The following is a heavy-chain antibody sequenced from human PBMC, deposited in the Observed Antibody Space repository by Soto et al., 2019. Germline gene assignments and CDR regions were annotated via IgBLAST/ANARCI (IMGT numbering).Heavy chain of an antibody. CDR3: ARDTDLTLVTTLDY. D-gene: IGHD4-17*01. Sequence: DSGRVACRASGSTVKSYQIYWVRQATGQRLECMGWINISNGNTEYSQNFQGRVTMTRDTSASTAYMELSSLRSEDTAVYYCARDTDLTLVTTLDYWGQGTPVTVAS. V-gene: IGHV1-3*04. J-gene: IGHJ4*02. CDR2: INISNGNT. CDR1: GSTVKSYQ.